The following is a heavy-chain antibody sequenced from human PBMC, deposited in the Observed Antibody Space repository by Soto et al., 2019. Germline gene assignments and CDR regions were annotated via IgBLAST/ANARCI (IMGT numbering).Heavy chain of an antibody. Sequence: ASVKVSCKASGYTFTSYGISWVRQAPGQGLEWMGWISAYNGNTNYAQKLQGRVTMTTDTSTSTAYMELRSLRSDDTAVYYCARDKLLWFGELLRTPTLYYFDYWGQGTLVTAPQ. J-gene: IGHJ4*02. CDR1: GYTFTSYG. D-gene: IGHD3-10*01. CDR2: ISAYNGNT. CDR3: ARDKLLWFGELLRTPTLYYFDY. V-gene: IGHV1-18*01.